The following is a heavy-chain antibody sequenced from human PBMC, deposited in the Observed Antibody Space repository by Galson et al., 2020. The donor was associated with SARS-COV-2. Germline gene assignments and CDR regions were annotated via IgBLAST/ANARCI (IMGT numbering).Heavy chain of an antibody. Sequence: GGSLRLSCAASGFTFSSYAMSWVRQAPGKGLEWVSAISGSGGSTYYADSVKGRFTISRDNSKNTLYLQMNSLRAEDTAVYYCAKAGVDKGLDYYYYGMDVWGQGTTVTVSS. CDR3: AKAGVDKGLDYYYYGMDV. J-gene: IGHJ6*02. V-gene: IGHV3-23*01. CDR1: GFTFSSYA. D-gene: IGHD5-12*01. CDR2: ISGSGGST.